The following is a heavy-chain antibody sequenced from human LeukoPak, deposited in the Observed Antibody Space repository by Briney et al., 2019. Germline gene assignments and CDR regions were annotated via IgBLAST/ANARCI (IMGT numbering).Heavy chain of an antibody. J-gene: IGHJ4*02. CDR1: GGSISSYY. CDR3: ARDNGEYYFDY. Sequence: SETLSLTCTVSGGSISSYYWSWIRQPPGKGLEWIGYIYYSGSTNYNPSLKSRVTISVATSKNQFSLKLSSVTAADTAVYYCARDNGEYYFDYWGQGTLVTVSS. CDR2: IYYSGST. V-gene: IGHV4-59*01. D-gene: IGHD3-10*01.